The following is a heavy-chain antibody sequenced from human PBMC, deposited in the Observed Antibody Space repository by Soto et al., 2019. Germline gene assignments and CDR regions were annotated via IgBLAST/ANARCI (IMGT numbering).Heavy chain of an antibody. J-gene: IGHJ3*01. V-gene: IGHV1-46*01. CDR2: INPSRGSA. CDR1: GYTFFKYF. CDR3: ARPLIGNTIDL. Sequence: GASVKVSCKASGYTFFKYFIHWVRQAPGQGLEWIGIINPSRGSATYGPIFQGRVSLTTDMPTSTVYMELSSLRSEDTANYYCARPLIGNTIDLWGQGTSVTVSS. D-gene: IGHD1-7*01.